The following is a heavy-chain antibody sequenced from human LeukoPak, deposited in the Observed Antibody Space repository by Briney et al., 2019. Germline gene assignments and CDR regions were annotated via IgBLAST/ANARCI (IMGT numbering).Heavy chain of an antibody. Sequence: VASVKVSCKDSGYTFTGYHIHWVRQAPGQGLEWMGRINPYSGDTNFAQKFQGRVTMTRDTSITTAYMDLSSLTPDDTAVYFCARDQGSLTRSWYTGYWGQGTQVTVST. CDR1: GYTFTGYH. CDR3: ARDQGSLTRSWYTGY. CDR2: INPYSGDT. D-gene: IGHD6-13*01. J-gene: IGHJ4*02. V-gene: IGHV1-2*06.